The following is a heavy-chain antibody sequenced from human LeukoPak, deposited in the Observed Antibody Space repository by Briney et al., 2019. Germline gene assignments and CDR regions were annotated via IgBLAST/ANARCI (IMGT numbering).Heavy chain of an antibody. D-gene: IGHD3-3*01. V-gene: IGHV3-30-3*01. J-gene: IGHJ5*02. CDR3: ARTLITRRYYDFWSGPTNWFDP. CDR2: ISYDGSNK. Sequence: GRSLRLSCAASGFTFSSYAMHWVRQAPGKGLEWVAVISYDGSNKYYADSVKGRFTISRDNSKNTLYQQMNSLRAEDTAVYYCARTLITRRYYDFWSGPTNWFDPWGQGTLVTVSS. CDR1: GFTFSSYA.